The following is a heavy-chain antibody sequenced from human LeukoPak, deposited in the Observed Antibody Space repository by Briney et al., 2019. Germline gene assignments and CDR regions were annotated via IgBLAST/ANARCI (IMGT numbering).Heavy chain of an antibody. CDR1: GGSISGYY. J-gene: IGHJ4*02. V-gene: IGHV4-59*01. CDR2: IYNSGST. Sequence: SETLSLTCSVSGGSISGYYWSWIRQPSGKGLEWIGYIYNSGSTNYNPFLKSRVTISVVTSKNQLSLKLKSVTAADTAVYYCARAAHYSSRNFDFWGQGTLVTVSS. D-gene: IGHD6-13*01. CDR3: ARAAHYSSRNFDF.